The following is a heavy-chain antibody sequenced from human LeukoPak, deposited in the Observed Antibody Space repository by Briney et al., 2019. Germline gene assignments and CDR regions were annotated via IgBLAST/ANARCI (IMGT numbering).Heavy chain of an antibody. CDR2: INSDGSST. CDR3: ASSPTYYYGMDV. Sequence: GGSLRLSCAASGFTFSSYWMHWVRQAPGKGLVWVSRINSDGSSTSYADSVKGRFTISRDNAKNTLYLQMNSLRAEDTAVYYCASSPTYYYGMDVWGQGTTVTVSS. D-gene: IGHD4-17*01. J-gene: IGHJ6*02. V-gene: IGHV3-74*01. CDR1: GFTFSSYW.